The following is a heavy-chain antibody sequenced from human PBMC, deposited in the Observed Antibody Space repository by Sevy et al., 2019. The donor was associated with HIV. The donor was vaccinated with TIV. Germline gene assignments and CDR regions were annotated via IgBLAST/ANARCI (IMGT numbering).Heavy chain of an antibody. V-gene: IGHV3-30*18. CDR3: AKDKGAYRGYDYDNYFDP. J-gene: IGHJ5*02. CDR2: ISNDGSQK. Sequence: GGSLRLSCAASGFTFSNHAIHWVRQASGKGLEWVSVISNDGSQKYYADSVQGRFTISRDNSKSTLYLQMNSLRVEDTAMYFCAKDKGAYRGYDYDNYFDPWGQGTLVTVSS. D-gene: IGHD5-12*01. CDR1: GFTFSNHA.